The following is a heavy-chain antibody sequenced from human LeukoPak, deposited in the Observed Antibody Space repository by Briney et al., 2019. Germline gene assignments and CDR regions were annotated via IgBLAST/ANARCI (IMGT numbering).Heavy chain of an antibody. D-gene: IGHD5-18*01. Sequence: PGGSLRLSCAASGFTFSSYGMHWVRQAPGKGLEWVAVISSDGSNKYYADSVKGRFTISRDNSKNTLYLQMNSLRAEDTALYNCGKSLRGYSYGSADYWGQGTLVTVSS. J-gene: IGHJ4*02. V-gene: IGHV3-30*18. CDR2: ISSDGSNK. CDR1: GFTFSSYG. CDR3: GKSLRGYSYGSADY.